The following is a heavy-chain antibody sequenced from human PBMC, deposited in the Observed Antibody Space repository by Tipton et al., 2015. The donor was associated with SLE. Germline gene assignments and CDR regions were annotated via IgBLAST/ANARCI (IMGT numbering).Heavy chain of an antibody. CDR3: AKIMRGPSFYYYYMDV. D-gene: IGHD3-10*01. J-gene: IGHJ6*03. CDR2: IFYSGST. CDR1: GGSISSSDHY. V-gene: IGHV4-39*01. Sequence: GLVKPSETLSLNCAVSGGSISSSDHYWGWIRQPPGKGLAWIGDIFYSGSTYYNPSLESRVTMSVDTSKNQFSLKLRSVTAADTSVYYCAKIMRGPSFYYYYMDVWGKGTTVTVSS.